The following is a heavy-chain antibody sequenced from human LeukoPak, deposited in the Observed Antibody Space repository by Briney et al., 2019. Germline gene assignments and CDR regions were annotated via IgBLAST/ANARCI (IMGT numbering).Heavy chain of an antibody. CDR2: IYYSGST. D-gene: IGHD3-22*01. J-gene: IGHJ3*02. CDR1: GGSISSGDYY. Sequence: SETLSLTCTVSGGSISSGDYYWSWIRQPPGKGLEWIGYIYYSGSTYYNPSLKSRVTISVDTSKNQFSLKLSSVTAADTAVYYCAREGDSSGYYREDAFDIWGQGTMVTVSS. V-gene: IGHV4-30-4*08. CDR3: AREGDSSGYYREDAFDI.